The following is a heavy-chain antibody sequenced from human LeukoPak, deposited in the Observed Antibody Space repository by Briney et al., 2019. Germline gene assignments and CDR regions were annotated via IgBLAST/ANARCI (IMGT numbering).Heavy chain of an antibody. CDR2: ISGSGGST. V-gene: IGHV3-23*01. Sequence: ASVKVSCKASGGTFSSYGMSWVRQAPGKGLEWVSAISGSGGSTYYADSVKGRFTISRDNSKNTLYLQMNSLRAEDTAVYYCAKAPYYDILTKPPYFDYWGQGTLVTVSS. CDR1: GGTFSSYG. J-gene: IGHJ4*02. D-gene: IGHD3-9*01. CDR3: AKAPYYDILTKPPYFDY.